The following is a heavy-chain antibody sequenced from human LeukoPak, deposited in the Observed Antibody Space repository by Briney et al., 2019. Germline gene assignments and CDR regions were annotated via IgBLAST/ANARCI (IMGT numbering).Heavy chain of an antibody. CDR1: GGTFISYA. CDR3: ARDSGYGSGSYYSSGFDP. CDR2: IIPIFGIA. Sequence: SVKVSCKASGGTFISYAISWVRQAPGQGLEWMGGIIPIFGIANYAQKFQGRVTITADKSTSTAYMELSSLRSEDTAVYYCARDSGYGSGSYYSSGFDPWGQGTLVTVSS. D-gene: IGHD3-10*01. V-gene: IGHV1-69*10. J-gene: IGHJ5*02.